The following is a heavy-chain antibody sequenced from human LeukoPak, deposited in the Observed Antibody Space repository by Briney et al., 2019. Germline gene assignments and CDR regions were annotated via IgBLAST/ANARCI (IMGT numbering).Heavy chain of an antibody. CDR2: ISYDGSNK. Sequence: PGGSLRLSCAASGFTFSSYGMHWVRQAPGKGPEWVAVISYDGSNKYYADSVKGRFTISRDNSKNTLYLQMNSLRAEDTAVYYCANTGTTGTNTADYWGQGTLVTVSS. V-gene: IGHV3-30*18. D-gene: IGHD1-1*01. CDR3: ANTGTTGTNTADY. CDR1: GFTFSSYG. J-gene: IGHJ4*02.